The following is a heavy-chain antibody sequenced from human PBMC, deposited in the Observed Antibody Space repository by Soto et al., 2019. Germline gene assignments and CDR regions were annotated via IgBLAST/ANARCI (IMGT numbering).Heavy chain of an antibody. CDR2: IYYSGST. J-gene: IGHJ4*02. CDR3: ARVGSEAARPLFDY. D-gene: IGHD6-6*01. CDR1: GCSISSYY. V-gene: IGHV4-59*01. Sequence: SETLSLTCTVSGCSISSYYWSWIRQPPGKGLEWIGYIYYSGSTNYNPSLKSRVTISVDTSKNQFSLKLSSVTAADTAVYYCARVGSEAARPLFDYWGQGTLATVSS.